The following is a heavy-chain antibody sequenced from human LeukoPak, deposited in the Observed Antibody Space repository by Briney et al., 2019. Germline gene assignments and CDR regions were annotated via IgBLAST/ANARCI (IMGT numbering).Heavy chain of an antibody. Sequence: GGSLRLSCAASGFTVSSNYMNWVRQAPGKGLEWVSVIYSGGSTYYADSVKGRFAISRDNSKNTLYLQMNSLRAEDTAVYYCARSTLGYYYYGMDVWGQGTTVTVSS. D-gene: IGHD7-27*01. V-gene: IGHV3-53*01. CDR1: GFTVSSNY. CDR3: ARSTLGYYYYGMDV. CDR2: IYSGGST. J-gene: IGHJ6*02.